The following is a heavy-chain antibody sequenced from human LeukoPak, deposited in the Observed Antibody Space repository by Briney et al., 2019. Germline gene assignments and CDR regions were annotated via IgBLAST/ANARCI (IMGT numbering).Heavy chain of an antibody. D-gene: IGHD5-24*01. CDR2: MKSKRDGGAT. CDR1: GFTFSSYE. Sequence: PGGSLRLSCAASGFTFSSYEMNWVRQAPGKGLEWVGRMKSKRDGGATEYAAPVKGRFTISRDDSKNTVYLQMNSLRAEDTAVYYCARGELRGAFDIWGQGTMVTVSS. J-gene: IGHJ3*02. V-gene: IGHV3-15*01. CDR3: ARGELRGAFDI.